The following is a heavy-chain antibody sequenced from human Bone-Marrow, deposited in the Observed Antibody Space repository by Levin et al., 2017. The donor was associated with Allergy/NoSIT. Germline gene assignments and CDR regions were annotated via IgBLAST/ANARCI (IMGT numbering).Heavy chain of an antibody. CDR3: ARRSGYDYGAFDY. Sequence: VASVKVSCKASGYTFTGYYMHWVRQAPGQGLEWMGRINPNSGGTNYAQKFQGRVTMTRDTSISTAYMELSRLRSDDTAVYYCARRSGYDYGAFDYWGQGTLVTVSS. J-gene: IGHJ4*02. CDR2: INPNSGGT. CDR1: GYTFTGYY. V-gene: IGHV1-2*06. D-gene: IGHD5-12*01.